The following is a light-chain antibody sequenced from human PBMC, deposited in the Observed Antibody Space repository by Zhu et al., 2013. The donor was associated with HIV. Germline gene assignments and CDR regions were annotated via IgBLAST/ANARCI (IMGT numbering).Light chain of an antibody. Sequence: QTVVTQEPSFSVSPGGTVTLTCGLTSGSVSSFFYPSWYQQTPGQAPRTLIYNTTTRSSGVPDRFSGPILGNKAALAITGAQADDESDYYCVLYMGSGIWVFGGGTKLTVL. V-gene: IGLV8-61*01. CDR3: VLYMGSGIWV. J-gene: IGLJ3*02. CDR1: SGSVSSFFY. CDR2: NTT.